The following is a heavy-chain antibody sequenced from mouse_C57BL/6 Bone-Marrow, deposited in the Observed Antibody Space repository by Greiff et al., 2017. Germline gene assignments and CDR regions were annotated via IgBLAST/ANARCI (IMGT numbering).Heavy chain of an antibody. V-gene: IGHV1-55*01. D-gene: IGHD1-1*01. CDR2: IYPGSGST. CDR3: ARTGTTVVATGYFDV. Sequence: VQLQQPGAELVKPGASVKMSCKASGYTFTSYWITWVKQRPGQGLEWIGDIYPGSGSTNYNEKFKSKATLTVDTSSSTAYMQLSSLTSEDSAVYYCARTGTTVVATGYFDVWGTGTTVTVSS. J-gene: IGHJ1*03. CDR1: GYTFTSYW.